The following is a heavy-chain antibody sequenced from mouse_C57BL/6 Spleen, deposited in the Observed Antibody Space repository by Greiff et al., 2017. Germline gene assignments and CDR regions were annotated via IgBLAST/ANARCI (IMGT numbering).Heavy chain of an antibody. D-gene: IGHD1-1*01. V-gene: IGHV1-75*01. Sequence: VQLQQSGPELVKPGASVKISCKASGYTFTDYYINWVKQRPGQGLEWIGWIFPGSGSTYYNEKFKGKATLTVDKSSSTAYMLLSSLTSEDSAVYFCARRGVITTVVEWYFDVWGTGTTVTVSS. CDR1: GYTFTDYY. CDR3: ARRGVITTVVEWYFDV. CDR2: IFPGSGST. J-gene: IGHJ1*03.